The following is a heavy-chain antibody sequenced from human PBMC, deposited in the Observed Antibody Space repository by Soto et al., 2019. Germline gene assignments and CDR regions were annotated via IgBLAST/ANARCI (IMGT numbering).Heavy chain of an antibody. Sequence: QVQLVQSGAEVKKPGASVKVSCKASGYTFTSYGISWVRQAPGQGLEWMGWISAYNGNTNYAQKLQGRVTMTTDTSTRTAYMKMRSLRSDDTAVYYCAGERKVYRSSWTHYYYSMDVWGKGTTVTVSS. CDR1: GYTFTSYG. D-gene: IGHD6-13*01. CDR2: ISAYNGNT. V-gene: IGHV1-18*01. J-gene: IGHJ6*03. CDR3: AGERKVYRSSWTHYYYSMDV.